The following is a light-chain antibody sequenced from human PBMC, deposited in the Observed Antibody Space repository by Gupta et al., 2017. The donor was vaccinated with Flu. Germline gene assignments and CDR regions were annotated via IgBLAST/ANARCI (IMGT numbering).Light chain of an antibody. CDR1: QSLLHRNGYNY. CDR3: MQALQLPST. Sequence: VTPGEPASISCRSSQSLLHRNGYNYLGWFLQRPGQSPQLLIYFGSNRAPGVPDRFSGSGSGTDFTLKISRVEAEDVGVYYCMQALQLPSTFGHGTRLEMK. V-gene: IGKV2-28*01. J-gene: IGKJ5*01. CDR2: FGS.